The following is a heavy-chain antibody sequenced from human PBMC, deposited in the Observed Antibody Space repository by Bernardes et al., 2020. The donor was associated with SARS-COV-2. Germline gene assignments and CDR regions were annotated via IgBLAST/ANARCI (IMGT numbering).Heavy chain of an antibody. D-gene: IGHD3-22*01. CDR2: IITIFGTA. J-gene: IGHJ6*02. Sequence: SVKVSCKASGGTFSSYAISWVRQAPGQGLEWMGGIITIFGTANYAQKFQGRVTITADESTSTAYMELSGLRFDDTAVYYCALPPTNYDRYAMDLWGQGTTVTVSS. V-gene: IGHV1-69*13. CDR3: ALPPTNYDRYAMDL. CDR1: GGTFSSYA.